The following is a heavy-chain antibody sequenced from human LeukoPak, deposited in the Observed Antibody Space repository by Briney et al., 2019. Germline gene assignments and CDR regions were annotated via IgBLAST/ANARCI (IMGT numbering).Heavy chain of an antibody. Sequence: SETLSLTYTVSGGSISSYYWSWIRQPPGKGLEWIGYIYYSGSTNYNPSLKSRVTISVDTSKNQLSLKLSSVTAADTAVYYCARRGYSSSWYGYWGQGTLVTVSS. J-gene: IGHJ4*02. CDR1: GGSISSYY. D-gene: IGHD6-13*01. CDR3: ARRGYSSSWYGY. CDR2: IYYSGST. V-gene: IGHV4-59*08.